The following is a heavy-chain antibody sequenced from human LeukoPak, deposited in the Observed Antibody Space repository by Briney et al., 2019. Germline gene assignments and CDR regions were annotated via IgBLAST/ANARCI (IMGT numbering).Heavy chain of an antibody. D-gene: IGHD3-3*01. J-gene: IGHJ3*02. Sequence: PSETLSLTCTVSGGSISSYYWSWIRQPAGKGLEWIGRIYTSGSTNYNPSLKSRVTISVDTSKNQFSLKLSSVTAADTAVYYCARVFVVTIFGVVIWDAFDIWGQGTMVTVSS. V-gene: IGHV4-4*07. CDR2: IYTSGST. CDR1: GGSISSYY. CDR3: ARVFVVTIFGVVIWDAFDI.